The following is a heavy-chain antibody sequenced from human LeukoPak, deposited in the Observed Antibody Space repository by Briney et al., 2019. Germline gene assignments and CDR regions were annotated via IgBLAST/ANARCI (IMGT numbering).Heavy chain of an antibody. V-gene: IGHV3-21*01. J-gene: IGHJ6*02. CDR3: ARAHLRGGTGGMDV. CDR1: GFTFSSYS. D-gene: IGHD2-8*02. Sequence: GGSLTLSCAASGFTFSSYSMNWVRQAPGKGLEWVSSISSSSSYIYYADSVKGRFTISRDNAKNSLYLQMNSLRAEDTAVYYCARAHLRGGTGGMDVWGQGTTVTVSS. CDR2: ISSSSSYI.